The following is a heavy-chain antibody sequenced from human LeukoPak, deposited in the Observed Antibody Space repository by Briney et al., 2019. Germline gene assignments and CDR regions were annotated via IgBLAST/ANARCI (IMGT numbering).Heavy chain of an antibody. J-gene: IGHJ4*02. CDR3: ARGREMATISFDY. CDR1: GGSISSYY. D-gene: IGHD5-24*01. Sequence: SETLSLTCTVSGGSISSYYWSWIRQPPGKGLEWIGEINHSGSTNYNPSLKSRVTISVDTSKNQFSLKLSSVTAADTAVYYCARGREMATISFDYWGQGTLVTVSS. V-gene: IGHV4-34*01. CDR2: INHSGST.